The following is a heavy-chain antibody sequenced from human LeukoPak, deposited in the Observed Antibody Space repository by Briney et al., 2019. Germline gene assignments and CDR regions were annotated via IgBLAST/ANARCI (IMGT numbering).Heavy chain of an antibody. V-gene: IGHV3-20*04. CDR1: GFTFDDYG. CDR3: AGEPVQYNGGRSFDY. CDR2: INWNGGST. J-gene: IGHJ4*01. Sequence: GGSLRLSCAASGFTFDDYGMSWVRQAPGKGLEWGSGINWNGGSTGYADSVKGRFTISRDNAKNSLYLQMNSLRAEDTALYYCAGEPVQYNGGRSFDYWGQGTLVTVSS. D-gene: IGHD2-15*01.